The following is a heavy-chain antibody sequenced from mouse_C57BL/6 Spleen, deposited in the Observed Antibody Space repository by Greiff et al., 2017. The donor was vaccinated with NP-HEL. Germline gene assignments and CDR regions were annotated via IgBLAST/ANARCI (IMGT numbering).Heavy chain of an antibody. CDR3: ARDYCDY. CDR1: GYTFTSYW. J-gene: IGHJ2*01. CDR2: IHPKSGST. Sequence: QVQLQQSGAELVKPGASVTLSCTASGYTFTSYWMHWVKQRPGQGLEWIGMIHPKSGSTNYNEKFKSKATLTVAKSSSTAYMQLSSLTSEDSAIYYCARDYCDYWGQGTTLTVSS. V-gene: IGHV1-64*01.